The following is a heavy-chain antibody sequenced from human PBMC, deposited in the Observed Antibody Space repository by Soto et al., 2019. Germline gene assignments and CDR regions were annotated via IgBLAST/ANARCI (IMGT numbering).Heavy chain of an antibody. CDR3: ARGIEGWYQGRYYYGMDV. J-gene: IGHJ6*02. Sequence: QVQLQESGPGLVKPSETLSLTCTVSGGSVSSGSYYWSWIRQPPGKGLEWIGYIYYSGSTNYNPPPKRRVPISVDTSKSQCSLKLSSVPAADTAVYYCARGIEGWYQGRYYYGMDVWGQGTTVTVSS. CDR1: GGSVSSGSYY. CDR2: IYYSGST. V-gene: IGHV4-61*01. D-gene: IGHD6-19*01.